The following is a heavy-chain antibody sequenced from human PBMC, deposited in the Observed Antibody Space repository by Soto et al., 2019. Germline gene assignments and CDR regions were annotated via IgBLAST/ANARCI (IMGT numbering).Heavy chain of an antibody. J-gene: IGHJ6*02. D-gene: IGHD6-13*01. CDR1: GFTFSSYW. CDR2: IKQDGSEE. Sequence: EVQLVESGGGLVQPGGSLRLSCVDSGFTFSSYWMSWVRQAPVKGLEWVGNIKQDGSEENYADSVTGRFTISRDNAKNSMYLQMNSLRVEDTAVYYCARIAASGRGWDVWGQGTTVVVSS. V-gene: IGHV3-7*01. CDR3: ARIAASGRGWDV.